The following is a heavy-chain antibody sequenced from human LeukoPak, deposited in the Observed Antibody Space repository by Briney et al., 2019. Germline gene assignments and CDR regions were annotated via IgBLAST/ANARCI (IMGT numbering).Heavy chain of an antibody. CDR2: INTNTGNP. J-gene: IGHJ4*02. Sequence: GASVKVSCKASGYTFTSYAMNWVRQAPGQGLEWMGWINTNTGNPTYAQGFTGRFVFSLDTSVSTAYLQISSLKAEDTAVYYCASSVVGGYCSSTSCFYFDYWGQGTLVTVSS. CDR3: ASSVVGGYCSSTSCFYFDY. V-gene: IGHV7-4-1*02. CDR1: GYTFTSYA. D-gene: IGHD2-2*01.